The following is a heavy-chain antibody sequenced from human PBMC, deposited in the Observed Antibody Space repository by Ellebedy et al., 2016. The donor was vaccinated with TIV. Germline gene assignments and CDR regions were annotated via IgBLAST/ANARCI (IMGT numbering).Heavy chain of an antibody. D-gene: IGHD3-22*01. Sequence: GGSLRLSCTASGFTVSNNCLTWVRQAPGKGLEWVSFISYDGSDKSYAHSVKGRFTISRDNAKKSLYLQMNSLSAEDTAFYYCARVYSSYSVDYWGPGTLVTVSS. J-gene: IGHJ4*02. V-gene: IGHV3-30*13. CDR2: ISYDGSDK. CDR3: ARVYSSYSVDY. CDR1: GFTVSNNC.